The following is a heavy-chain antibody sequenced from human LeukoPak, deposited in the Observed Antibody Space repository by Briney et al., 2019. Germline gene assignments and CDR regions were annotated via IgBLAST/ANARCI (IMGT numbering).Heavy chain of an antibody. V-gene: IGHV3-53*01. CDR2: IYSGGST. CDR3: ARDPRQWLVVYYFDY. Sequence: PGGSLRLSCAASGFTVSSNYMSWVRQAPGKGLEWVSVIYSGGSTYYADSVKGRFTISRDTSKNTLYLQMNSLRAEDTAVYYCARDPRQWLVVYYFDYWGQGTLVTVSS. J-gene: IGHJ4*02. D-gene: IGHD6-19*01. CDR1: GFTVSSNY.